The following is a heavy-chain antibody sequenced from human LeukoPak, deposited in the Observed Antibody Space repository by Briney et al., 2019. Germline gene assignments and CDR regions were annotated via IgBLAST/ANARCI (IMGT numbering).Heavy chain of an antibody. V-gene: IGHV4-34*01. CDR2: INESGSA. D-gene: IGHD3-16*01. CDR3: ARFYYDNTGVSYYFDS. Sequence: PSETLSLTCDVKGDVVSEDYWIWIRQSPEKGLEWIGEINESGSATYNPSLQSRVTISVDMSKKQFSLRLNSVTAADTAVYYCARFYYDNTGVSYYFDSWGRGVLVTVSS. CDR1: GDVVSEDY. J-gene: IGHJ4*02.